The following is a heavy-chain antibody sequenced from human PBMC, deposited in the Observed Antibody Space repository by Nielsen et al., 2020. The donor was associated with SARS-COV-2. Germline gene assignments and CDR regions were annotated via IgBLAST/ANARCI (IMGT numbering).Heavy chain of an antibody. CDR2: IYYSGGA. V-gene: IGHV4-59*01. CDR3: VRIDMATISVDY. D-gene: IGHD5-24*01. Sequence: SETLSLTCTLSGGSISSYYWGWIRQPPGKGLEWIGHIYYSGGAEYNPSLKSRVTISVDTSKNQFSLKVNSVTAADTAVYYCVRIDMATISVDYWGRGTLVTVSS. J-gene: IGHJ4*02. CDR1: GGSISSYY.